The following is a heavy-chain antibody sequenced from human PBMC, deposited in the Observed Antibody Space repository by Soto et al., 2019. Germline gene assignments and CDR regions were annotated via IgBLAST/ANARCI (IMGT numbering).Heavy chain of an antibody. CDR1: GYTFTSYD. Sequence: ASVKVSCKASGYTFTSYDINWVRQAAGQGLEWMGWINPNTGYTDYAQKFQDRVTMTGNTSITTAYMELSGLRSEDTAVYYCVRGRVMITFGVVIVIDYWGQGSPVAVSS. D-gene: IGHD3-16*02. CDR2: INPNTGYT. V-gene: IGHV1-8*01. CDR3: VRGRVMITFGVVIVIDY. J-gene: IGHJ4*02.